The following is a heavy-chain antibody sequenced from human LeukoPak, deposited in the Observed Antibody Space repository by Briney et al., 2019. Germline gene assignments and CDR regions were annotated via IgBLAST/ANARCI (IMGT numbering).Heavy chain of an antibody. CDR1: GGSFSGYY. D-gene: IGHD2-2*01. CDR3: ARTTLSSTSIAHAFDI. CDR2: INHSGST. J-gene: IGHJ3*02. V-gene: IGHV4-34*01. Sequence: PSETLSLTCAVYGGSFSGYYWSWIRQPPGKGLEWIGEINHSGSTNYNPSLKSRVTISVDTSKNQFSLKLSSVTAADTAVYYCARTTLSSTSIAHAFDIWGQGTMVTVSS.